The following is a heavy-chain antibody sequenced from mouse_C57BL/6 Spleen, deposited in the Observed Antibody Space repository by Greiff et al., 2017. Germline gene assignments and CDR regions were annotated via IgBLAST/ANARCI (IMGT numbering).Heavy chain of an antibody. J-gene: IGHJ4*01. CDR1: GYTFTSYW. CDR3: GRGDYDWDAMDY. CDR2: IYPGSGST. V-gene: IGHV1-55*01. Sequence: QVQLQQPGAELVKPGASVKMSCKASGYTFTSYWITWVKQRPGQGLEWIGDIYPGSGSTNYNEKFKSKATLTVDTSSSTAYMQLSSLTSEDSAVYYCGRGDYDWDAMDYWGQGTSVTVSS. D-gene: IGHD2-4*01.